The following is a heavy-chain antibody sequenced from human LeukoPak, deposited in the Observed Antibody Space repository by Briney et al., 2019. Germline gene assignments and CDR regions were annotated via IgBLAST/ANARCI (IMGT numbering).Heavy chain of an antibody. J-gene: IGHJ4*02. Sequence: PGRSLRLSCAASGFTFDDYAMHWVRQTPGKGLELVSGISWNSGSIGYADSVKGRFTISRDNAKNSLYLQMSSLRAEDMALYYWAKGRHYGLSSYYFDYWGPGTLGTVSS. CDR2: ISWNSGSI. CDR1: GFTFDDYA. D-gene: IGHD4-17*01. CDR3: AKGRHYGLSSYYFDY. V-gene: IGHV3-9*03.